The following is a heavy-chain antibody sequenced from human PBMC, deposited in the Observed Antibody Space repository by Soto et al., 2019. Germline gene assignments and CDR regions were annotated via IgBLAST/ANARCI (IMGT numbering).Heavy chain of an antibody. CDR1: GFTFSSYS. CDR3: ARDQGIYDRSETVDY. Sequence: EVQLVESGGGLVKPGGSLRLSCAASGFTFSSYSMNWVRQAPGKGLEWVSSISSSSSYIYYADSVKGRFTISRDNAKNSMYLTMNSLRAEDTAVYYCARDQGIYDRSETVDYWGQGTLVTVSS. J-gene: IGHJ4*02. D-gene: IGHD3-22*01. V-gene: IGHV3-21*01. CDR2: ISSSSSYI.